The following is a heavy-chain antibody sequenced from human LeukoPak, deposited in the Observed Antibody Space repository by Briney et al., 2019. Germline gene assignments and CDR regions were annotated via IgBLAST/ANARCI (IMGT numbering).Heavy chain of an antibody. CDR1: GGSISSYY. CDR3: ARARKDYGVYAFDY. CDR2: IYYSGST. D-gene: IGHD4-17*01. Sequence: SETLSVTCTVSGGSISSYYWSWIRQPPGKGLEWIGYIYYSGSTNYNPSLKSRVTISVDTSRNQFSLKLSSVTAADTAVYYCARARKDYGVYAFDYWGQGTLVTVSS. V-gene: IGHV4-59*01. J-gene: IGHJ4*02.